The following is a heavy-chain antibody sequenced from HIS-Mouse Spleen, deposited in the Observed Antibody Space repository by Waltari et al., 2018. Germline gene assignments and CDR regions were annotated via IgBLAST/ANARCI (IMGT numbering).Heavy chain of an antibody. CDR1: GGSIRSCSHY. D-gene: IGHD6-13*01. V-gene: IGHV4-39*07. J-gene: IGHJ2*01. CDR2: IHYSGST. Sequence: QLQLQESGPGLVKPSETLSLTCTVPGGSIRSCSHYWGWIRQPPGKGLEWIGSIHYSGSTYYNPSLKSRVTISVDTSKNQFSLKLSSVTAADTAVYYCAREIPYSSSWYDWYFDLWGRGTLVTVSS. CDR3: AREIPYSSSWYDWYFDL.